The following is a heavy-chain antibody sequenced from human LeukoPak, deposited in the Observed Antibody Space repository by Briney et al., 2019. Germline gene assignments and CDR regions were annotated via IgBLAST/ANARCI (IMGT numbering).Heavy chain of an antibody. CDR3: ARGRLGRYYGSGSYYRWFDP. J-gene: IGHJ5*02. V-gene: IGHV4-34*01. CDR1: GGSFSGYY. Sequence: SETLPLTCAVYGGSFSGYYWSWIRQPSGKGLEWIGEINHSGSTNYNPSLKSRVTISVDTSKNQFSLKLSSVTAADTAVYYCARGRLGRYYGSGSYYRWFDPWGQGTLVTVSS. D-gene: IGHD3-10*01. CDR2: INHSGST.